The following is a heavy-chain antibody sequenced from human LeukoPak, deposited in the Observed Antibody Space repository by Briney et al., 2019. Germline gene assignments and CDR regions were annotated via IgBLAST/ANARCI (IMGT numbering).Heavy chain of an antibody. Sequence: GGSLRLSCAVSGITLGNYGTSWVRQAPGKGLEWVAGISGSGGGTVYADSVKGRFTISRDNPKNTLYLQMNSLRAEDTAVYFCAKRGVVIRVILVGFHKEAYYFDSWGQGALVTVSS. CDR2: ISGSGGGT. J-gene: IGHJ4*02. V-gene: IGHV3-23*01. CDR1: GITLGNYG. CDR3: AKRGVVIRVILVGFHKEAYYFDS. D-gene: IGHD3-22*01.